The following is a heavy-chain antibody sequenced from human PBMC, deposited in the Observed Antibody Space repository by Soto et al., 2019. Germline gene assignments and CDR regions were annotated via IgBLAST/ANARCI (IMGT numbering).Heavy chain of an antibody. J-gene: IGHJ4*02. CDR1: RGSFDRGDYY. D-gene: IGHD6-13*01. CDR3: AVPGAGDFDY. V-gene: IGHV4-61*08. CDR2: VYYSGTT. Sequence: SETLALNCTVSRGSFDRGDYYGNSIRQPPGKGLEWIGYVYYSGTTNYNPFLKSRVTLSLDKSKNQFSLRLTSMTAADTAVYYCAVPGAGDFDYWSQGTLVTVS.